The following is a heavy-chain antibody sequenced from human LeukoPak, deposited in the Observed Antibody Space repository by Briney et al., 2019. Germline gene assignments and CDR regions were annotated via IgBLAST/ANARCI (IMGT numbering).Heavy chain of an antibody. CDR1: GGSISSYY. J-gene: IGHJ5*02. CDR3: ARSGGAVAGTGWFDP. D-gene: IGHD6-19*01. V-gene: IGHV4-59*01. Sequence: SETLSLTCTVSGGSISSYYWSWIRQPPGQGLEWIGYIYYSGSTNYNPSLKSRVTISVDTSKNQFSLKLSSVTAADTAVYYCARSGGAVAGTGWFDPWGQGTLVTVSS. CDR2: IYYSGST.